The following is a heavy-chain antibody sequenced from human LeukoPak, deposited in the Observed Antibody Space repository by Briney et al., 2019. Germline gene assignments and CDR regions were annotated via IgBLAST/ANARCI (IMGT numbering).Heavy chain of an antibody. CDR3: ARGPDYAKLGY. J-gene: IGHJ4*02. Sequence: SETLSLTCTVSGGSISSSSYYWGWIRQPPGKGLEWIGSIYYSGSTYYNPSLKSRVTISVDTSKNQLSLNLSSVTAADTAVYFCARGPDYAKLGYWGQGTLVTVSS. D-gene: IGHD4-17*01. CDR2: IYYSGST. V-gene: IGHV4-39*07. CDR1: GGSISSSSYY.